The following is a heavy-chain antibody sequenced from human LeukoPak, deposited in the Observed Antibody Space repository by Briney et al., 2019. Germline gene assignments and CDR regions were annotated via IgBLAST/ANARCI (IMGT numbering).Heavy chain of an antibody. J-gene: IGHJ4*02. CDR3: AKDLQYSYGYESSALDY. V-gene: IGHV3-30*18. CDR1: GFTFSSYG. D-gene: IGHD5-18*01. Sequence: GGSLRLSCAASGFTFSSYGMHWVRQAPGKGLEWVAVISYDGSNKYYADSVKGRSTISRDNSKNTLYLQMNSLRAEDTAVYYCAKDLQYSYGYESSALDYWGQGTLVTVSS. CDR2: ISYDGSNK.